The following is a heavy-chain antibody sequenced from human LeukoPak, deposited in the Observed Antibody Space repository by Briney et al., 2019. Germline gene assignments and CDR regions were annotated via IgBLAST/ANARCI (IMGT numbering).Heavy chain of an antibody. D-gene: IGHD5-18*01. V-gene: IGHV5-51*01. CDR1: GYSFTSYW. Sequence: GESLKISCKGSGYSFTSYWIGWVRQMPGKGLEWLGIIYPGDSDTRYSPSFQGQVTISADKSISTAYLQWSSLKASDTAMYYCARQGSGYSPTYYYYMDVWGKGTTVTISS. J-gene: IGHJ6*03. CDR2: IYPGDSDT. CDR3: ARQGSGYSPTYYYYMDV.